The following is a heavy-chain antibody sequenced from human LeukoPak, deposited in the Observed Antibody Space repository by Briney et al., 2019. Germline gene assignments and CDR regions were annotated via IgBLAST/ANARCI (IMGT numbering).Heavy chain of an antibody. J-gene: IGHJ4*02. CDR2: INHSGST. V-gene: IGHV4-34*01. CDR1: GGSFSGYY. Sequence: PSETLSLTCAVYGGSFSGYYWSWIRQPPGKGLEWIGEINHSGSTNYNPSLKSRVTILVDTSKNQLSLKLSSVTAADTAVYYCASGHRWTGMYYFDYWGQGTLVTVSS. D-gene: IGHD1-14*01. CDR3: ASGHRWTGMYYFDY.